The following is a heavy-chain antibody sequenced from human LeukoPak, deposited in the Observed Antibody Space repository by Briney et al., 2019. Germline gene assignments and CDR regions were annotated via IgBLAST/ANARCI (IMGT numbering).Heavy chain of an antibody. CDR1: GFTFDDYT. CDR3: AKSLRSLGSYYDILTGYGRSYYYYGMDV. CDR2: ISWDGGST. J-gene: IGHJ6*02. D-gene: IGHD3-9*01. Sequence: PGGSLRLSCAAPGFTFDDYTMHWVRQAPGKGLEWVSLISWDGGSTYYADSVKGRFTISRDNSKNTLYLQMNSLRAEDTAVYYCAKSLRSLGSYYDILTGYGRSYYYYGMDVWGQGTTVTVSS. V-gene: IGHV3-43*01.